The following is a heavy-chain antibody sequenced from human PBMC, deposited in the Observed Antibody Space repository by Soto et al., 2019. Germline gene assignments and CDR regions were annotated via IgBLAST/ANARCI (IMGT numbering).Heavy chain of an antibody. CDR2: IIPIFGTT. CDR1: GGTFSSYA. V-gene: IGHV1-69*13. J-gene: IGHJ6*02. CDR3: ARDFNYGSGSPPVNYYYGMDV. D-gene: IGHD3-10*01. Sequence: GASVKVSCKASGGTFSSYAISWVRQAPGQGLEWMGGIIPIFGTTNYAEKFQGRVTITADESTSTAYMELSSLRSEDTAVYYCARDFNYGSGSPPVNYYYGMDVWGQGTTVTVSS.